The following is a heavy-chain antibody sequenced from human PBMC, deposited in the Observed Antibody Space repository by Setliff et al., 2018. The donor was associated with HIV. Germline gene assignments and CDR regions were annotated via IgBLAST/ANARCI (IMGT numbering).Heavy chain of an antibody. CDR3: ATAKEVWLAEGGFDY. Sequence: ASVKVSCKVSGYLTELSMHWVRQASGKGFEWMGRFDPEDGDTLCAHKFQGRVTMTEDTSTDTAYLELSGLRSEDTAVYYCATAKEVWLAEGGFDYWGQGTLVTVSS. V-gene: IGHV1-24*01. D-gene: IGHD6-19*01. J-gene: IGHJ4*02. CDR1: GYLTELS. CDR2: FDPEDGDT.